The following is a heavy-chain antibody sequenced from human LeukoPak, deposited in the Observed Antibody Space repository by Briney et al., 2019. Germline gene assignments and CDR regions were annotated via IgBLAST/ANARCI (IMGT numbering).Heavy chain of an antibody. Sequence: PGGSLRLSCAASGFTFNNFAMSWVRQAPGKGLEWVSAISGSGGSTYYADSVKGRFTISRDNSKNTLYLQMNSLRAEDTAVYYCANGQMTYYYGSGQGYYYMDVWGKGTTVTISS. V-gene: IGHV3-23*01. CDR1: GFTFNNFA. CDR3: ANGQMTYYYGSGQGYYYMDV. J-gene: IGHJ6*03. CDR2: ISGSGGST. D-gene: IGHD3-10*01.